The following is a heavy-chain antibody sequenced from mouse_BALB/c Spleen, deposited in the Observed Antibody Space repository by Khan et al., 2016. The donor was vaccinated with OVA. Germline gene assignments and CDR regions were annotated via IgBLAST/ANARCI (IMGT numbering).Heavy chain of an antibody. Sequence: QIQLVQSGPELKKPGETVKISCKASGYTFTNYGMNWVKQAPGKGLKWVGWLNTNTGEPTYADDFKGRFAFSLETSAVTAYLQINNLKNEDMATYFCARSRGVILCGGYFDVWGAGTTVTVSS. CDR2: LNTNTGEP. J-gene: IGHJ1*01. CDR1: GYTFTNYG. D-gene: IGHD6-1*01. V-gene: IGHV9-1*02. CDR3: ARSRGVILCGGYFDV.